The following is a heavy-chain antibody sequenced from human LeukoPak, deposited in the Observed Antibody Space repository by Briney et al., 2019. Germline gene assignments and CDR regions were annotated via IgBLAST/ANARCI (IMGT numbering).Heavy chain of an antibody. CDR2: IYYSGST. CDR3: ARVGRDWYFDL. J-gene: IGHJ2*01. V-gene: IGHV4-59*01. D-gene: IGHD1-1*01. CDR1: SGSISSYY. Sequence: PSETLSLTCTVSSGSISSYYWSWIRQPPGKGLEWIGYIYYSGSTNYNPSLKSRVTISVDTSKNQFSLKLNSVTAADTAVYYCARVGRDWYFDLWGRGTLVTVSS.